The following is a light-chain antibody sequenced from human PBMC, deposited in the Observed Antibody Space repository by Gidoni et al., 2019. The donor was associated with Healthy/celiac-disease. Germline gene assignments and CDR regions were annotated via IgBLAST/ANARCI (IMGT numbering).Light chain of an antibody. CDR1: QSISSW. V-gene: IGKV1-5*03. J-gene: IGKJ1*01. Sequence: DIQMTQSPSTLSASVGDRVTITCRASQSISSWLAWYQQKPGKGPKLLSYKASSLGSGVPSSFSGSGSGTEFTITISSLQPDDFETCYCQKYNSYWTFGQGTKVEIK. CDR2: KAS. CDR3: QKYNSYWT.